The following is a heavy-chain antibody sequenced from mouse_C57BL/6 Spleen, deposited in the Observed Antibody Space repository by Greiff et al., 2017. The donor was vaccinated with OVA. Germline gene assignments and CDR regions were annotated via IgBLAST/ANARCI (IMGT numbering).Heavy chain of an antibody. J-gene: IGHJ3*01. D-gene: IGHD1-2*01. CDR3: ARDEDYGVGRFAY. Sequence: EVKLMESGPGLVKPSQSLSLTCSVTGYSITSGYYWNWIRQFPGNKLEWMGYISYDGSNNYNPSLKNRISITRDTSKNQFFLKLNSVTTEDTATYYCARDEDYGVGRFAYWGQGTLVTVSA. V-gene: IGHV3-6*01. CDR1: GYSITSGYY. CDR2: ISYDGSN.